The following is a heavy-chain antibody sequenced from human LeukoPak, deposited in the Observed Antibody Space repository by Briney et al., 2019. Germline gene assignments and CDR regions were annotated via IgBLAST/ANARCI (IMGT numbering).Heavy chain of an antibody. D-gene: IGHD3-3*01. J-gene: IGHJ4*02. Sequence: GGSLRLSCAASGFTFRSYVMSWVRQTPGKGLEWVSAITGDGGGTNHADSVKGRFTISGDNSKNTLYLQMNSLRAEDTAVYYCGLRFLDGYWGQGTLVTVSS. CDR1: GFTFRSYV. CDR2: ITGDGGGT. V-gene: IGHV3-23*01. CDR3: GLRFLDGY.